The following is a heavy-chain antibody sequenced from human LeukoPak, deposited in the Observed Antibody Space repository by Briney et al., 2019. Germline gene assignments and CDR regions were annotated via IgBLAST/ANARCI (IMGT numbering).Heavy chain of an antibody. V-gene: IGHV3-23*01. CDR2: ISGSGGST. D-gene: IGHD1/OR15-1a*01. Sequence: PGGSLRLSCAASGFTFTSYAMSWVRQAPGKGLEWVSAISGSGGSTYYADSVKGRFTISRDNSKNTLYLQMNSLRAEDTAVYYCAKVHLTPSEHYYFDYWGQGTLVTVSS. CDR1: GFTFTSYA. CDR3: AKVHLTPSEHYYFDY. J-gene: IGHJ4*02.